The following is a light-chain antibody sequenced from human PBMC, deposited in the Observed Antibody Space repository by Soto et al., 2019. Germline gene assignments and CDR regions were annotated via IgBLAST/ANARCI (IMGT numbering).Light chain of an antibody. CDR3: QQYGSSPIT. CDR1: QSISVW. V-gene: IGKV1-5*01. CDR2: DAS. Sequence: DIQMTQSPSSLSASVGDRVTITCRASQSISVWLALYQQKPGKAPKVLIWDASSLQRGVPSRFSGSGSGTDFTRTISRLEPEDFAVYYCQQYGSSPITFGQGTRLEIK. J-gene: IGKJ5*01.